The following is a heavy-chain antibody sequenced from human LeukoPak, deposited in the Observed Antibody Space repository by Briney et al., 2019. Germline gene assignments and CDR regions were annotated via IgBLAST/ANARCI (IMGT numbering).Heavy chain of an antibody. D-gene: IGHD5-12*01. CDR2: INPNSGGT. V-gene: IGHV1-2*02. CDR3: ARGIPHTWSGYGSGSPPNDY. Sequence: ASVKVSCKSSGYTFTSYAMNWVRQAPGQGLEWMGWINPNSGGTNYAQKFQGRVTMTRDTSISTAYMELSRLRSDDTAVYYCARGIPHTWSGYGSGSPPNDYWGQGTLVTVSS. CDR1: GYTFTSYA. J-gene: IGHJ4*02.